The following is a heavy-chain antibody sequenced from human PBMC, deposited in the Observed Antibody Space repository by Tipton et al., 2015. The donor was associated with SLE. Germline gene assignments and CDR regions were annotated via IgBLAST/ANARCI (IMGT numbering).Heavy chain of an antibody. J-gene: IGHJ3*02. CDR2: IYTSGCT. D-gene: IGHD1-26*01. CDR1: GGSISRGSYY. CDR3: ARLFEGGSYYGEVFDI. Sequence: LRLSCTVSGGSISRGSYYWSWIRQPAGKGLEWIGRIYTSGCTNYNPSLKSRVTISVDTSKNQFSLKLSSVTAADTAVYYCARLFEGGSYYGEVFDIWGQGTMVTVPS. V-gene: IGHV4-61*02.